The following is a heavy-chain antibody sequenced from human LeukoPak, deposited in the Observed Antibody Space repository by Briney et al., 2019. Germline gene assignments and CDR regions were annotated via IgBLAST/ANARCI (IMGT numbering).Heavy chain of an antibody. J-gene: IGHJ4*02. CDR2: LFVGGAST. CDR1: GFNFNNYV. V-gene: IGHV3-23*01. Sequence: GSLRLSCAASGFNFNNYVMSWVRQAPGKGLEWVSVLFVGGASTLYADSVKGRFTISGDTSKNTLYLQMNGLRAEDTAVYFCAKECDYSPGHKFDLWGQGTLVTVSS. CDR3: AKECDYSPGHKFDL. D-gene: IGHD4-11*01.